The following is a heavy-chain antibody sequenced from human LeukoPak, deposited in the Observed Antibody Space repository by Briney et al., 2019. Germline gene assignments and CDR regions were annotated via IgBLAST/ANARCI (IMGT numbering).Heavy chain of an antibody. CDR3: VKYIVAAPRGPGPLLSSPSKKVTAIRKGGLDY. D-gene: IGHD2-21*02. Sequence: PGGSLRLSCAASGFTFSSYSMNWVRQAPGKGLEYVSAISSNGGSTYYADSVKGRFTISRDNSKNTLYLQMNSLRAEDTAVYYCVKYIVAAPRGPGPLLSSPSKKVTAIRKGGLDYWGQGTLVTVSS. V-gene: IGHV3-64D*06. CDR1: GFTFSSYS. J-gene: IGHJ4*02. CDR2: ISSNGGST.